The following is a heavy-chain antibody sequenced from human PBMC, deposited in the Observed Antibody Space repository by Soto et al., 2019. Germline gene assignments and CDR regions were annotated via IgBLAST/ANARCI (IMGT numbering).Heavy chain of an antibody. Sequence: ASVKVSCKVSGYTLTELSMHWVRQAPGKGLEWMGGFDPADGETIYAQKFQGRVTMTEDTSTDTAYMELSSLRSEDTAVYYCATLGHYDILTGYLNWFDPWGQGTLVTVSS. CDR1: GYTLTELS. J-gene: IGHJ5*02. CDR2: FDPADGET. D-gene: IGHD3-9*01. CDR3: ATLGHYDILTGYLNWFDP. V-gene: IGHV1-24*01.